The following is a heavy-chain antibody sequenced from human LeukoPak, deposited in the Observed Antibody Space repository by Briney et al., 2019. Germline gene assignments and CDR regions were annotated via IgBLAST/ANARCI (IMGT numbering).Heavy chain of an antibody. Sequence: GGSLRLSCAASGFTFSSYAMGWVRQAPGKGLEWVSYISSSGSTIYYADSVKGRFTISRDNAKNSLYLQMNSLRAEDTAVYYCARELGDTAMVRWFDPWGQGTLVTVSS. J-gene: IGHJ5*02. V-gene: IGHV3-48*03. CDR1: GFTFSSYA. D-gene: IGHD5-18*01. CDR3: ARELGDTAMVRWFDP. CDR2: ISSSGSTI.